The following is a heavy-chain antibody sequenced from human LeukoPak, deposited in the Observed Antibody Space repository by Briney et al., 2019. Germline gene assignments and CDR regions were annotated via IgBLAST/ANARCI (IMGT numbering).Heavy chain of an antibody. V-gene: IGHV1-69*05. CDR2: IIPIFGTA. CDR1: GYTFTSYG. Sequence: SVKVSCKASGYTFTSYGISWVRQAPGQGLEWMGGIIPIFGTANYAQKFQGRVTITTDESTSTAYMELSSLRSEDTAVYYCARELKSYHRIAGNWFDPWGQGTLVTVSS. CDR3: ARELKSYHRIAGNWFDP. J-gene: IGHJ5*02. D-gene: IGHD3-10*01.